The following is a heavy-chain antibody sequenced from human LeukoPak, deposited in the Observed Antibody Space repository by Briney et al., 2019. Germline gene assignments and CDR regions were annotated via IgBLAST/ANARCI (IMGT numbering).Heavy chain of an antibody. V-gene: IGHV3-33*08. D-gene: IGHD2-8*01. CDR3: ARRARVRMVYFYYFMDI. CDR2: ISSDGINK. CDR1: GFTFSMFD. Sequence: GGSLRLSCAASGFTFSMFDMHWVRQAPGKGPEWLAVISSDGINKKYADSVKGRFTSSRENSKNTVHLQMNNLRADDTAVYYCARRARVRMVYFYYFMDIWGKGTTVTVSS. J-gene: IGHJ6*03.